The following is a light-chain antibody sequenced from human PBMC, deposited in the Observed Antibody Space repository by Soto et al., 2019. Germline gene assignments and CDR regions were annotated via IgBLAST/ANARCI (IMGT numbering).Light chain of an antibody. CDR3: QKYDSAPT. CDR2: SAS. CDR1: RGIGNA. V-gene: IGKV1-27*01. J-gene: IGKJ1*01. Sequence: DIQMTQSPSSLSASVGDRVTITCRPSRGIGNALAWYQQKPGTVPKLLIHSASTLQSGVPSRFSGSGSGTDFTLTISSLQPEDVASYYCQKYDSAPTVGPGTKVDIK.